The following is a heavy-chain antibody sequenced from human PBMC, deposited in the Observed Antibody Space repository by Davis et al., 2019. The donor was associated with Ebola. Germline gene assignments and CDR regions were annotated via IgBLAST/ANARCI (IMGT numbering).Heavy chain of an antibody. CDR1: GYTFTSYY. Sequence: ASVKVSCKASGYTFTSYYMHWVRQAPGQGLEWMGIINPSGGSTSYAQKFQGRVTITRDTSASTAYMELSSLRSEDTAVYYCANRFSGFTERTLGYCSSTSCYAYYYGMDVWGQGTTVTVSS. D-gene: IGHD2-2*01. V-gene: IGHV1-46*01. J-gene: IGHJ6*02. CDR2: INPSGGST. CDR3: ANRFSGFTERTLGYCSSTSCYAYYYGMDV.